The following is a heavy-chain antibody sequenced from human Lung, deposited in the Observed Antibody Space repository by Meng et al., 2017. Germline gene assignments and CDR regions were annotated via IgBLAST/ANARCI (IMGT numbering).Heavy chain of an antibody. V-gene: IGHV3-11*01. J-gene: IGHJ4*02. Sequence: QVPLVGSGGGLVKHGGSLRRSCAASGFTFSDYFMSLIRQAPGKGLEWVSYISSSGSTIYYADSVKGRFTISRDNAKNSLYLQMNSLRAEDTAVYYCAKEIRPNDYWGQGTLVTVSS. CDR2: ISSSGSTI. CDR3: AKEIRPNDY. CDR1: GFTFSDYF.